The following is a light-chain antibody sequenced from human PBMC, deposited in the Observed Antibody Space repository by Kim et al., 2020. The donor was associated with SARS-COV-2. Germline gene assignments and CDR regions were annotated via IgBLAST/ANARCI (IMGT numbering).Light chain of an antibody. CDR1: QNILSY. V-gene: IGKV3-11*01. CDR3: QQRNAWPWT. J-gene: IGKJ1*01. CDR2: DAS. Sequence: EVVLTQSPPTLSLSPGERATLSCRASQNILSYLAWYQQKPGQAPRLLIYDASNRATGIPARFSGSDSGTDFTLTISSLEPEDAAVYFCQQRNAWPWTFGQGTTVDIK.